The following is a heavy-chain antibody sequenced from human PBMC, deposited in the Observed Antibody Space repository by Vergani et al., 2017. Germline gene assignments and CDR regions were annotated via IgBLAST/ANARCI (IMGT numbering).Heavy chain of an antibody. D-gene: IGHD1-26*01. CDR3: ARDGSMDV. CDR1: GFTFSSYS. CDR2: IKQDGSEK. V-gene: IGHV3-7*01. Sequence: EVQLVESGGGLVKRGGSLRLSCAASGFTFSSYSMNWVRQAPGKGLEWVANIKQDGSEKYYVDSVKGRFTISRDNAKNSLYLQMNSLRAEDTAVYYCARDGSMDVWGKGTTVTVSS. J-gene: IGHJ6*03.